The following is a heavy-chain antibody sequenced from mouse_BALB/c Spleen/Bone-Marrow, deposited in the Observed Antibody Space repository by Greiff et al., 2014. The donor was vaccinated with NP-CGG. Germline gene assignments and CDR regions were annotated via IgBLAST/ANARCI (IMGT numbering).Heavy chain of an antibody. Sequence: VQGVESGGGLVKPGGSLKLSCAASGFTFSSYAMSWVRQTPEKRLEWVASISSGGSTYYPDSVKGRFTISRDNARNILYLQMSSLRSEDTAMYYCARGYDGYYGFAYWGQGTLVTVST. CDR3: ARGYDGYYGFAY. CDR1: GFTFSSYA. J-gene: IGHJ3*01. CDR2: ISSGGST. D-gene: IGHD2-3*01. V-gene: IGHV5-6-5*01.